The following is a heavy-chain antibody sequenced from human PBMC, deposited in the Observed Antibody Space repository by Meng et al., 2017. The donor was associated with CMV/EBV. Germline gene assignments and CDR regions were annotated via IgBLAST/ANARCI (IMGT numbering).Heavy chain of an antibody. CDR3: ASPPGYSSGWYLN. D-gene: IGHD6-19*01. J-gene: IGHJ4*02. Sequence: ASGFTFSSSWMHWVRQAPGKWLVWVSRINSDGSSTSYADSVKGRFTISRDNAKNTLYLQMNSLRADDTAVYYCASPPGYSSGWYLNWGQGTLVTVSS. CDR1: GFTFSSSW. CDR2: INSDGSST. V-gene: IGHV3-74*01.